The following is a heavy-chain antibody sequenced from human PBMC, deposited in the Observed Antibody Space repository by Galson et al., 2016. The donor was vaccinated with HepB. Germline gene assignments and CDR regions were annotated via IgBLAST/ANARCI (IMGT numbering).Heavy chain of an antibody. CDR1: GFGFSNFA. D-gene: IGHD5-24*01. J-gene: IGHJ6*02. CDR2: ITGGGGT. Sequence: SLRLSCAASGFGFSNFAMSWVRLAPGKGLEWISGITGGGGTYIAGSVRGRFTISRDNSKKTLYLQLNGLRAEDTALYYCAKMKGMQLQSYGMDIWGQGTTVTVSS. CDR3: AKMKGMQLQSYGMDI. V-gene: IGHV3-23*01.